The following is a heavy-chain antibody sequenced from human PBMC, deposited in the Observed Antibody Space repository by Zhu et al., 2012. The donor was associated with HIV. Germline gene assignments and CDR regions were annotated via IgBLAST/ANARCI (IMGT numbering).Heavy chain of an antibody. CDR1: GGSLQWLL. Sequence: QLQQWGAGLLKPSDTLTLTCAVYGGSLQWLLLELDPPRPPEKDWSGLARSVTPAAPITIPSLEDRVSISIDSSKNQFSLRLELVTAADTAIYYCAKEAGGGLQFSWGQG. J-gene: IGHJ3*01. CDR2: SVTPAAP. CDR3: AKEAGGGLQFS. D-gene: IGHD3-3*01. V-gene: IGHV4-34*02.